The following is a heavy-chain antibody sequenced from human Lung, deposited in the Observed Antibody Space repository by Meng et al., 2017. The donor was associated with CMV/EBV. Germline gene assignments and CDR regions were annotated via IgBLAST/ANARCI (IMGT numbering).Heavy chain of an antibody. CDR2: INPGTKNR. CDR3: ARVVGFCSGASCILDAYDV. D-gene: IGHD2-15*01. J-gene: IGHJ3*01. CDR1: GFSFSDSF. Sequence: ASVXVSCKASGFSFSDSFVHWMRQAPGQGLEWMGWINPGTKNRDTAEKFHDRVTLTGDTTTGTAHMELRSLTSDDTAVYYCARVVGFCSGASCILDAYDVWGQGTMVTVSS. V-gene: IGHV1-2*02.